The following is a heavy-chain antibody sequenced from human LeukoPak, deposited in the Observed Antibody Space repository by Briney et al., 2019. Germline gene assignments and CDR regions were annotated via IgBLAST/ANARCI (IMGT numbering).Heavy chain of an antibody. CDR2: IYSSGGT. D-gene: IGHD5-12*01. CDR1: GGSMNTYY. Sequence: PSETLSLTCSVSGGSMNTYYWSWIRQPAGAGLEWIGRIYSSGGTYYNPSLKSRVTVSIDTSRNQFSLSLSSVTAADTAVYYCARGGADAYDVYYLDVWGTGTTVTVSS. J-gene: IGHJ6*03. V-gene: IGHV4-4*07. CDR3: ARGGADAYDVYYLDV.